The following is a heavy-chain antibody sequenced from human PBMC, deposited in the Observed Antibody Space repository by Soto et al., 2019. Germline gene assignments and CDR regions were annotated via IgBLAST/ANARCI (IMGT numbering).Heavy chain of an antibody. V-gene: IGHV1-69*02. CDR1: GGTFSSYT. J-gene: IGHJ4*02. CDR3: ARMGDGYCSGGSCLEN. Sequence: QVQLVQSGAEVKKPGSSVKVSCKASGGTFSSYTISWVRQAPGQGLEWMGRIIPILGIANYAQKFQGRVTITADKSTSTAYMELSSLRSEDTAVYYCARMGDGYCSGGSCLENWGQGTLVTVSS. D-gene: IGHD2-15*01. CDR2: IIPILGIA.